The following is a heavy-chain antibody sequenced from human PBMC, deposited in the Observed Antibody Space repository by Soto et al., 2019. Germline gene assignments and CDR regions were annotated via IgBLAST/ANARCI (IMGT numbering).Heavy chain of an antibody. Sequence: SETLSLTCTVSGDSVKSGLYYWSWIRQPPGKGLEWIGYIYYSGATNYNPSLKGRVTISIDTSKNQFSLNLSSVTAADTALYYCARTPGNGYNWYFDYWGQGALVTVSS. CDR2: IYYSGAT. CDR1: GDSVKSGLYY. J-gene: IGHJ4*02. D-gene: IGHD5-12*01. CDR3: ARTPGNGYNWYFDY. V-gene: IGHV4-61*01.